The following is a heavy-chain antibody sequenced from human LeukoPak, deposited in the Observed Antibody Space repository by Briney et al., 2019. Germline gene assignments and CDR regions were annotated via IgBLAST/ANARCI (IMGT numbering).Heavy chain of an antibody. D-gene: IGHD2-15*01. V-gene: IGHV3-33*01. CDR2: IWYDGSNK. CDR3: ARGLGKYCSGGSCYPPANY. CDR1: GFTFSSYG. Sequence: GRSLRLPCAASGFTFSSYGMHWVRQAPGKGLEWVAVIWYDGSNKYYADSVKGRFTISRDNSKNTLYLQMNSLRAEDTAVYYCARGLGKYCSGGSCYPPANYWGQGTLVTVSS. J-gene: IGHJ4*02.